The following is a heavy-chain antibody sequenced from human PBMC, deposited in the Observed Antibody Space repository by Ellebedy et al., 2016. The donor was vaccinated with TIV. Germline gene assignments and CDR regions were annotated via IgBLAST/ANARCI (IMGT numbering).Heavy chain of an antibody. V-gene: IGHV3-66*01. D-gene: IGHD2-2*01. Sequence: PGGSLRLSCEASGFSVSTNYMTWVRQAPGKGLEWVSVIYSANNTHYADSVKGRFTISRDNFKNTIYLQMHGLRAEDTVLYYCVRERMPMPTWGQGTLVTVSS. J-gene: IGHJ5*02. CDR3: VRERMPMPT. CDR1: GFSVSTNY. CDR2: IYSANNT.